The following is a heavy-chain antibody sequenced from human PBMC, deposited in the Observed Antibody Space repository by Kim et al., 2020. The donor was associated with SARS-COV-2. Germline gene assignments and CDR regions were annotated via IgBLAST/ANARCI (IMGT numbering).Heavy chain of an antibody. V-gene: IGHV3-23*01. Sequence: GGSLRLSCAASGITFSNYAMSWVRQTPGKGLEWVSVISGGAYSTYYADSVKGRFTISRDNSKNTLYLLMNSLRAEETAVYYCAKGRGSSNWDNLEYWGQG. CDR2: ISGGAYST. J-gene: IGHJ4*02. D-gene: IGHD2-2*01. CDR3: AKGRGSSNWDNLEY. CDR1: GITFSNYA.